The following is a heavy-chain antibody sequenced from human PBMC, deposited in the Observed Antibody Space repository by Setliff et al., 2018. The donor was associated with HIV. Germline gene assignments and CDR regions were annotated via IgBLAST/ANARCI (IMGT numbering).Heavy chain of an antibody. CDR2: INHSGST. Sequence: KSSETLSLTCAVFGGSFTDIGGSFTDYYWIWIRQPPGKGLEWIGEINHSGSTHYNPSLKSRFTISVDTSKNQFSLKVNSVTAADTAVYYCARTRSGTYYGEMNWFDPWGQGILVTVSS. CDR3: ARTRSGTYYGEMNWFDP. V-gene: IGHV4-34*01. CDR1: GGSFTDIGGSFTDYY. J-gene: IGHJ5*02. D-gene: IGHD3-10*01.